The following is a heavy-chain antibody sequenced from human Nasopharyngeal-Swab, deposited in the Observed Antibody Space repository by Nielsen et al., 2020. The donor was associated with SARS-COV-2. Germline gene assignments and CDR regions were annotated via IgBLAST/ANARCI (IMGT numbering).Heavy chain of an antibody. CDR2: IYPGDSDT. CDR3: ARQRFTYGSGSYQGGYYFDY. D-gene: IGHD3-10*01. Sequence: KVSCKGSGYSFTSYWIGWVRQMPGKGLEWMGIIYPGDSDTRYSPSFQGQATISADKSISTAYLQWSSLKASDTAMYYCARQRFTYGSGSYQGGYYFDYWGQGTLVTVSS. J-gene: IGHJ4*02. V-gene: IGHV5-51*01. CDR1: GYSFTSYW.